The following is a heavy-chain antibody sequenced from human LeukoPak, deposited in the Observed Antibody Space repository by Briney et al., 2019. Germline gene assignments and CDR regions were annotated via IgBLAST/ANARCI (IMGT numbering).Heavy chain of an antibody. V-gene: IGHV3-23*01. CDR3: AKDRSQWLVWDKYYFDY. CDR1: GITFSTYA. D-gene: IGHD6-19*01. CDR2: ISGSAAST. Sequence: GGSLRLSCAASGITFSTYAMNWVRQAPGKGLEWVSVISGSAASTSYADSVKGRFTISRDNSRNTLYLQMNNLRAEDTAVYYCAKDRSQWLVWDKYYFDYWGQGTLVTVSS. J-gene: IGHJ4*02.